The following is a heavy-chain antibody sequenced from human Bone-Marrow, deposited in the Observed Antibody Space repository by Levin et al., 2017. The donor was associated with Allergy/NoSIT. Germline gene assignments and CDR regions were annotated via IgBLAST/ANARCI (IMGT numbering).Heavy chain of an antibody. CDR3: TTTGIASH. D-gene: IGHD6-13*01. CDR1: GFTFSSYA. CDR2: ISYYGSNK. V-gene: IGHV3-30-3*01. Sequence: PGGSLRLSCAASGFTFSSYAMHWVRQAPGKGLEWVAVISYYGSNKYYADSVKGRFTISRDNSKNTLYLQMNSLRAEDTAVYYCTTTGIASHWGQGTLVTVSS. J-gene: IGHJ4*02.